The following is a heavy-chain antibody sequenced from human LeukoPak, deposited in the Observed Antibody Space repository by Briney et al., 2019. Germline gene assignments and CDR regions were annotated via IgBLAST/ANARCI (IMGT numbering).Heavy chain of an antibody. D-gene: IGHD3-10*01. CDR3: ASIYYYGSGSFRYMDV. CDR1: GFTFSSYW. CDR2: IKQDGSEK. J-gene: IGHJ6*03. Sequence: PGGSLRLSCAASGFTFSSYWMSWVRQAPGKGLEWVANIKQDGSEKYYVDSVKGRFTISRDNAKNLLYLQMNSLRAEDTAVYYCASIYYYGSGSFRYMDVWGKGTTVTVSS. V-gene: IGHV3-7*01.